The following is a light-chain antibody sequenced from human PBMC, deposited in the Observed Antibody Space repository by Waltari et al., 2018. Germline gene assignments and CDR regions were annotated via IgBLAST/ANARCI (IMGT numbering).Light chain of an antibody. Sequence: DIQMTQSQSSLSASVGDRVTITCRASQSSSSYLNWYQQKPGKAPKLLIYAASSLQSGVPSRFSGSGSGTDFTLTISSLQPEDFATYYCQQSYSTPWTFGQGTKVEIK. J-gene: IGKJ1*01. V-gene: IGKV1-39*01. CDR3: QQSYSTPWT. CDR1: QSSSSY. CDR2: AAS.